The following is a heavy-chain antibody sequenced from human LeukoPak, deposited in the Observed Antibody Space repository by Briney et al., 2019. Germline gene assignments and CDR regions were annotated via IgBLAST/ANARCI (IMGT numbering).Heavy chain of an antibody. CDR1: GGSISSYY. J-gene: IGHJ6*03. V-gene: IGHV4-59*01. Sequence: SETLSLTCTVSGGSISSYYWSWIRQPPGKGLEWIGYIYYSGSTNYNPSLKSRVTISVDTSKNQFSLKLSSVTAADTAVYYCARAVQEDYYYYYHMDVWGKGTTVTVSS. CDR2: IYYSGST. CDR3: ARAVQEDYYYYYHMDV.